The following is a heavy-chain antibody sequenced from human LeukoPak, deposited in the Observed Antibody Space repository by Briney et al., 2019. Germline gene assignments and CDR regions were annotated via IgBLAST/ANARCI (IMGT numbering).Heavy chain of an antibody. CDR3: ASPWWGYCSSTSCYDFDY. Sequence: GGSLRLSCTASGFTFSDYFMSWIRQAPGKGLEWISQISRSGTTIYYADSVKGRFTISRDNAKNSLYLQMNSLRAEDTAVYYCASPWWGYCSSTSCYDFDYWGQGTLVTVSS. J-gene: IGHJ4*02. D-gene: IGHD2-2*01. CDR2: ISRSGTTI. CDR1: GFTFSDYF. V-gene: IGHV3-11*04.